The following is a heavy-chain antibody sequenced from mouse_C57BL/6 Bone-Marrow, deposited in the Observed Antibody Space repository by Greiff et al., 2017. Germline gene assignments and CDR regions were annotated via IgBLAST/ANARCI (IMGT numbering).Heavy chain of an antibody. D-gene: IGHD2-5*01. V-gene: IGHV1-81*01. CDR1: GYTFTSYG. Sequence: VQLQQSGAELARPGASVKLSCKASGYTFTSYGISWVKQRTGQGLEWIGEIYPRSGNTYYNEKFKGKATLTADKSSSTAYMELRSLTSEDSAVYFCALYYSNYDAMDYWGQGTSVTVSS. J-gene: IGHJ4*01. CDR3: ALYYSNYDAMDY. CDR2: IYPRSGNT.